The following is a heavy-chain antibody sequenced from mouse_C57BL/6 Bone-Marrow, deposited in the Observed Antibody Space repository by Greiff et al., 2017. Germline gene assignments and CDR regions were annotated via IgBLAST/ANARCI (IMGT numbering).Heavy chain of an antibody. V-gene: IGHV1-69*01. CDR2: IDPSASYT. Sequence: QVQLQQPGAELVMPGASVKLSCKASGYTFTSYWMHWVKQRPGQGLEWIGEIDPSASYTNYNQKFKGKSTLTVDKSSSTAYMQLSSLTSEDSAGYYCARGGRVRRGWYVDVGGTGTTGTVAS. D-gene: IGHD2-14*01. CDR1: GYTFTSYW. CDR3: ARGGRVRRGWYVDV. J-gene: IGHJ1*03.